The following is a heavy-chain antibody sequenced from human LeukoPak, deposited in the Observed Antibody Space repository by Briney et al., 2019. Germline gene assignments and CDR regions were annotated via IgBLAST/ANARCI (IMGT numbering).Heavy chain of an antibody. CDR3: AKSIEYCGADCYGYFDL. Sequence: GASVKVSCKPSGYTFTGYYMHWVRQAPGQGLERMGRINPNSGATNYAQKFQGRVTMTRDTSISTAYMELTTLRSDDTAVYYCAKSIEYCGADCYGYFDLWGRGTLVTVSS. D-gene: IGHD2-21*02. CDR2: INPNSGAT. J-gene: IGHJ2*01. CDR1: GYTFTGYY. V-gene: IGHV1-2*06.